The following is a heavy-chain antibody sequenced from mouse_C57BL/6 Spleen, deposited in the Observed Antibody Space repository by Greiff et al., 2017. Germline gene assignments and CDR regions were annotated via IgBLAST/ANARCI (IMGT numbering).Heavy chain of an antibody. Sequence: QVQLQQPGAELVKPGASVKLSCKASGYTFTSYWMPWVKQRPGQGLEWIGMIHPNSGSTNYNEKFKSKATLTVDKSSSTAYMQLSSLTSEDSAVYYCARKGITTVVASFDYWGQGTTLTVSS. J-gene: IGHJ2*01. CDR3: ARKGITTVVASFDY. D-gene: IGHD1-1*01. CDR1: GYTFTSYW. CDR2: IHPNSGST. V-gene: IGHV1-64*01.